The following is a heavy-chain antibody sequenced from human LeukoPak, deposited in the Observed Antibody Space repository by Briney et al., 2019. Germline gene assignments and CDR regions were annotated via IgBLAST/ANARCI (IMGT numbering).Heavy chain of an antibody. Sequence: PGGSLRLSCVASGFSFREYPIHWVRQAPGKGLEWVAVISNDGSNEYDAEFVKGRFTISRDNSKNTLYLQMNSLRAEDTAVYYCAKDSYHGSGTPGPFDSWGQGTLVTVSS. CDR3: AKDSYHGSGTPGPFDS. CDR2: ISNDGSNE. CDR1: GFSFREYP. J-gene: IGHJ4*02. V-gene: IGHV3-30-3*01. D-gene: IGHD3-10*01.